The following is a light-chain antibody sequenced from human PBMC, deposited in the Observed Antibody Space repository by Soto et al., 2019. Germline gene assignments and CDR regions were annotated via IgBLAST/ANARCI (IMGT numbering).Light chain of an antibody. J-gene: IGLJ2*01. CDR2: DVS. CDR3: CSFTSITGVVV. Sequence: QSALTQPASVSGSPGQSITISCTGSSSDVGGYDYVSWYQQHPGKAPKLMIYDVSNRPSGVSNRFSGSKSGNTASLTISGLQAEDEADYYCCSFTSITGVVVFGGGTNDRP. V-gene: IGLV2-14*03. CDR1: SSDVGGYDY.